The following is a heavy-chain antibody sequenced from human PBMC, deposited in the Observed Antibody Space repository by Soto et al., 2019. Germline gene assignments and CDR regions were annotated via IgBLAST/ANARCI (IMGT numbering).Heavy chain of an antibody. Sequence: QVQLQESGPGLVKPSQTLSLTCTVSGGSISSGGYYWSWIRQHPGKGLEWIGYIYYSGSTYYNPXLKSRVTISLXXSXNXXSLKLSSVTAADTAVDYCARDGRLQTGRGEGGMDVWGQGTTVTVSS. J-gene: IGHJ6*02. V-gene: IGHV4-31*03. CDR1: GGSISSGGYY. D-gene: IGHD4-4*01. CDR3: ARDGRLQTGRGEGGMDV. CDR2: IYYSGST.